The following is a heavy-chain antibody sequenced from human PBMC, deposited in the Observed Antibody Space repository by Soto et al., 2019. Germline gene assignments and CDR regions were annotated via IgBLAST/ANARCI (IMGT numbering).Heavy chain of an antibody. J-gene: IGHJ6*03. CDR2: IACGGSSA. CDR1: GFTFRNYA. D-gene: IGHD2-15*01. Sequence: QVQLLESGGAVVQPGGSLRLSCAASGFTFRNYAMHWVRQAPGTGLECVAVIACGGSSAFYTDSVKGRFTVSRDNSKNKQSLHMHSLRLEDTGVAYYERADREDILAGVGARPGEYDIDICGQATTVPASS. V-gene: IGHV3-30-3*01. CDR3: ERADREDILAGVGARPGEYDIDI.